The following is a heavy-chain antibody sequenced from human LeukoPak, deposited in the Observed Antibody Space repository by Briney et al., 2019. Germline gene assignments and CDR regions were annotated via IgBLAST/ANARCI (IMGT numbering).Heavy chain of an antibody. J-gene: IGHJ3*02. Sequence: GGSLRLSCRTSGFTFGDYALSWFRQAPGKGLEWVGFIRSKVYGGTTEYAASVKGRVIISRDDSKSNAYLQMNSLKIEDTAMYYCSRVSTSGSYGRFDALHIWSQGTMVTVSS. V-gene: IGHV3-49*03. CDR1: GFTFGDYA. CDR2: IRSKVYGGTT. CDR3: SRVSTSGSYGRFDALHI. D-gene: IGHD6-19*01.